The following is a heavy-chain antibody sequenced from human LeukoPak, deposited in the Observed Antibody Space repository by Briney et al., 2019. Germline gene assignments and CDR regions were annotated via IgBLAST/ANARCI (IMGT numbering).Heavy chain of an antibody. CDR1: GGSISSYY. D-gene: IGHD3-3*01. CDR2: IYYSGST. Sequence: SSETLSLTCTVSGGSISSYYWSWIRQPQGKGMEWIGYIYYSGSTNYNPSLKSRVTISVDTSKNQFSLKLSSVTAADTALYYCARYIFLEWFSVGNYMDVWGKGTTVTVSS. J-gene: IGHJ6*03. V-gene: IGHV4-59*01. CDR3: ARYIFLEWFSVGNYMDV.